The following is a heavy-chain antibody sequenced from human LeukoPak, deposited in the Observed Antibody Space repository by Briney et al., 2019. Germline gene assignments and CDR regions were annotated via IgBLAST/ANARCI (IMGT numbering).Heavy chain of an antibody. J-gene: IGHJ4*02. V-gene: IGHV1-18*01. CDR2: ISAYNGNT. Sequence: ASVKVSCKASGYTFTSYGISWVRQAPGQGLEWMGWISAYNGNTNYAQKLQGRVTMTTDTSTSTAYMELRSLRSDDTAVYYCARDLFGRGSGSYYGYWGQRTLVTVSS. D-gene: IGHD3-10*01. CDR1: GYTFTSYG. CDR3: ARDLFGRGSGSYYGY.